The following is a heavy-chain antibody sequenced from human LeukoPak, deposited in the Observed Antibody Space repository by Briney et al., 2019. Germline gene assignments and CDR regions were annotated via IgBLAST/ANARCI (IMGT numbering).Heavy chain of an antibody. CDR3: ANYDSSGYGHLDY. Sequence: SVKVSCKASGGTFSSYAFSWVRQAPGQGLEWMGGIIPIVGTAKYAQKFQGRVTITTDESTSTVSMELSSLRSEDTAVYYCANYDSSGYGHLDYWGQGTLVTASS. V-gene: IGHV1-69*05. CDR2: IIPIVGTA. J-gene: IGHJ4*02. D-gene: IGHD3-22*01. CDR1: GGTFSSYA.